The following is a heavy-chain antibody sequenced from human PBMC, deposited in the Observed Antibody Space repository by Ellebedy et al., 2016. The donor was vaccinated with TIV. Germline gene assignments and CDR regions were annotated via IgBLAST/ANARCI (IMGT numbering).Heavy chain of an antibody. CDR2: ITSNGGTT. CDR3: VKGGSGSYQYYHGMDV. Sequence: PGGSLRLSCSASGITFSSYAMHWVRQAPGKGLEYVSAITSNGGTTYYADPVKGRFTISRDNSKNTLYLQMSSLRAEDTAVYYCVKGGSGSYQYYHGMDVWGQGTTVTVSS. CDR1: GITFSSYA. J-gene: IGHJ6*02. V-gene: IGHV3-64D*06. D-gene: IGHD3-10*01.